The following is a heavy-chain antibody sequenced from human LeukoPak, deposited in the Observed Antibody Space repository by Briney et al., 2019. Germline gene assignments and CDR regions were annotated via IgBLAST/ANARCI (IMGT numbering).Heavy chain of an antibody. Sequence: GGSLRLSCAASGFTFSSYGMHWVRQAPGKGLEWVAFIRYDGSNKYYADSVKGRFTISRDNSKNTLYLQMNSLRAEDTSVYYCARAGRDGYNPFDYWGQGTLVTVSS. J-gene: IGHJ4*02. D-gene: IGHD5-24*01. CDR1: GFTFSSYG. V-gene: IGHV3-30*02. CDR2: IRYDGSNK. CDR3: ARAGRDGYNPFDY.